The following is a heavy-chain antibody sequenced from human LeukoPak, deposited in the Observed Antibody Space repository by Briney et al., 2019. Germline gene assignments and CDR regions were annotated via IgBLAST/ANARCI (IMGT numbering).Heavy chain of an antibody. V-gene: IGHV1-69*06. CDR1: GGTFSSYA. CDR3: ARARDTAMVPEYYYYYYMDV. Sequence: SVKVSCKASGGTFSSYAISWVRQAPGQGLEWMGGIIPIFGTANYAQKFQGRVTITADKSTSTAYMELSSLRSEDTAVYYCARARDTAMVPEYYYYYYMDVWGKGTTVTVSS. J-gene: IGHJ6*03. CDR2: IIPIFGTA. D-gene: IGHD5-18*01.